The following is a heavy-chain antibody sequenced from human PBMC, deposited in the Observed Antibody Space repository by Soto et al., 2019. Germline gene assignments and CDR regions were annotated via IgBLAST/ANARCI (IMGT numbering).Heavy chain of an antibody. CDR1: GYTFTSYG. CDR3: AREGRYYGSGRNYYYYGMDV. J-gene: IGHJ6*02. CDR2: ISAYNGNT. V-gene: IGHV1-18*01. Sequence: QVQLVQSGAEVKKPGASVKVSCKASGYTFTSYGISWVRQAPGQGLEWMGWISAYNGNTNYAQKLQGRVTMTTDTSASRDYMELRRLRSDDTAVYYCAREGRYYGSGRNYYYYGMDVWGQGTTVTVSS. D-gene: IGHD3-10*01.